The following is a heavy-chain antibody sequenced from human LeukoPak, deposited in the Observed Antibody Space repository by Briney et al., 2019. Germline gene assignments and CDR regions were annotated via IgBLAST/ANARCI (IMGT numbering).Heavy chain of an antibody. CDR1: GGSFSGYY. CDR3: ARGIPGSVVVPASLYYFDY. J-gene: IGHJ4*02. CDR2: INHSGST. V-gene: IGHV4-34*01. Sequence: PSETLSLTCAVYGGSFSGYYWSWLRQPPGKGLEWIGEINHSGSTNYNPSLTSRVTISVDTSKNQFSLKLSSVTAAETAVYYCARGIPGSVVVPASLYYFDYWGQGTLVTVSS. D-gene: IGHD2-2*01.